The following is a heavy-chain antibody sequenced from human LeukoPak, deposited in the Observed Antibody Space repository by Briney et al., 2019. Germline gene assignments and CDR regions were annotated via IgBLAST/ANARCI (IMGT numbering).Heavy chain of an antibody. D-gene: IGHD3-16*01. CDR3: AKDFYRLGEFDAFDL. CDR2: ISSSSSYI. Sequence: GGSLRLSCAASGFTFSSYSMNWVRQAPGKGLEWVSSISSSSSYIYYADSVKGRFTISRDNAKNSLYLQMNSLRAEDTALYYCAKDFYRLGEFDAFDLWGQGTMVIVSS. V-gene: IGHV3-21*04. J-gene: IGHJ3*01. CDR1: GFTFSSYS.